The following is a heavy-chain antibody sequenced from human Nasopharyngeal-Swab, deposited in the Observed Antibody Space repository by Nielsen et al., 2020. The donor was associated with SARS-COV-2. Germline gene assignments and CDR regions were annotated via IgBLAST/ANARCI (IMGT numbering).Heavy chain of an antibody. CDR2: IYYSGST. J-gene: IGHJ4*02. CDR1: GGSISSSSYY. D-gene: IGHD6-13*01. V-gene: IGHV4-39*01. CDR3: ARNPNSSSWYPYYFDY. Sequence: SETLSPTCTVSGGSISSSSYYWGWIRQPPGKGLEWIGSIYYSGSTYYNPSLKSRVTISVDTSKNQFSLKLSSVTAADTAVYYCARNPNSSSWYPYYFDYWGQGTLVTVSS.